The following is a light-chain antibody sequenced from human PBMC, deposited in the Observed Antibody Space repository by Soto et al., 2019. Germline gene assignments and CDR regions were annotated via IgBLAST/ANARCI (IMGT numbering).Light chain of an antibody. Sequence: DIQMTQSPSSLSASVGDRVTITCQASQDINNHLNWYQQKPGKDPQLLIYDVSNLETGFPSRFSGSGSGTDFTLTISRLQPADIATYYFQQYDHPPAFSQGTRLLIK. J-gene: IGKJ5*01. CDR2: DVS. CDR3: QQYDHPPA. V-gene: IGKV1-33*01. CDR1: QDINNH.